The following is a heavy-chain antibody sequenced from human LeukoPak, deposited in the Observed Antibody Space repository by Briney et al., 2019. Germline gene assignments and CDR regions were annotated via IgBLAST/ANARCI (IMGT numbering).Heavy chain of an antibody. D-gene: IGHD5-12*01. CDR1: GVTFSNFA. CDR3: AVVDIVATITY. J-gene: IGHJ4*02. V-gene: IGHV1-69*13. CDR2: IIPIFGTA. Sequence: SVKVSCKASGVTFSNFAISWVRQAPGQGLEWMGGIIPIFGTANYAQKFQGRVTITADESTRTAYMELSSLRSEDTAVYYCAVVDIVATITYWGQGTLVTVSS.